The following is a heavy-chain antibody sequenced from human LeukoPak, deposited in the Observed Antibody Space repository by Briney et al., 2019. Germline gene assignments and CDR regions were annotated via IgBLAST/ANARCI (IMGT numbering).Heavy chain of an antibody. CDR3: ARIATYYYDSSGYPPGSYFDY. CDR2: INHSGST. CDR1: GGSFSGYY. Sequence: SETLSLTCAVYGGSFSGYYWSWIRQPPGKGLEWIGEINHSGSTNYTPSLKSRVTISVDTSKNQFSLKLSSVTAADTDVYYCARIATYYYDSSGYPPGSYFDYWGQGTLVTVSS. V-gene: IGHV4-34*01. D-gene: IGHD3-22*01. J-gene: IGHJ4*02.